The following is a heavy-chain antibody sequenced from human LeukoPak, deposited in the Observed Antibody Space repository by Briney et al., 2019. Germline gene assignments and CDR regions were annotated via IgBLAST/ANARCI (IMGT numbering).Heavy chain of an antibody. CDR1: GDSISSGNYY. CDR2: IYTSGRT. V-gene: IGHV4-61*02. Sequence: TPSQTLSLTCTVSGDSISSGNYYWSWIRQPAGKGLEWIGRIYTSGRTNYNPSLKNRVTVSLDTSKLQISLRRTSVTAANTAVYYCAREEGVAVWEAPGAYFYYYMDVWGKGTTVTVSS. J-gene: IGHJ6*03. D-gene: IGHD6-19*01. CDR3: AREEGVAVWEAPGAYFYYYMDV.